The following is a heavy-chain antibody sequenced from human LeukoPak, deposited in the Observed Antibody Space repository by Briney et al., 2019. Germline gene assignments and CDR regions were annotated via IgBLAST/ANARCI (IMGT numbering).Heavy chain of an antibody. D-gene: IGHD1-26*01. CDR3: ARDRAYGMDV. V-gene: IGHV3-74*03. Sequence: GGSLRLSCSASGFTFSTYFMHWVRQAPGKGLVWVSLIKSDGRSTMYADSVKGRFTISRDNAKNTLYLQMNSLRAEDTAVYYCARDRAYGMDVWGQGTTVTVSS. CDR2: IKSDGRST. CDR1: GFTFSTYF. J-gene: IGHJ6*02.